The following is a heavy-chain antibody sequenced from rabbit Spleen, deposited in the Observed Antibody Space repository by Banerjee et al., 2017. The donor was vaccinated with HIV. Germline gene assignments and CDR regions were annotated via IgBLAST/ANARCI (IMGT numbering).Heavy chain of an antibody. D-gene: IGHD1-1*01. V-gene: IGHV1S45*01. J-gene: IGHJ2*01. CDR1: GFSFSNSYY. CDR3: ARNYVNAFDP. Sequence: QEQLVESGGGLVKPEGSLTLTCTASGFSFSNSYYMCWVRQAPGKGLECIACIYAGSSGSTWYASWAKGRFTISKTSSTTVTLQMTSLTAADTATYFCARNYVNAFDPWGPGTLVTVS. CDR2: IYAGSSGST.